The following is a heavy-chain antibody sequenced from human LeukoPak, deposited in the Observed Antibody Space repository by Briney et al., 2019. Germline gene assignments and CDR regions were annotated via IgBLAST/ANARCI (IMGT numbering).Heavy chain of an antibody. Sequence: GGSLRLSCAASGFTFSSYSMNWVRQAPGKGLEWVSSISSSSSYIYYADSVKGRFTISRDNAKNSLYLQMNSLRAEDTAVYYCARDSGLGYCSGGSRSFDYWGQGTLVTVSS. V-gene: IGHV3-21*01. D-gene: IGHD2-15*01. J-gene: IGHJ4*02. CDR1: GFTFSSYS. CDR2: ISSSSSYI. CDR3: ARDSGLGYCSGGSRSFDY.